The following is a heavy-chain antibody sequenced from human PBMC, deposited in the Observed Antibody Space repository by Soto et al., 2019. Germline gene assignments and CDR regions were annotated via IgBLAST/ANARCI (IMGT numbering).Heavy chain of an antibody. V-gene: IGHV4-39*01. J-gene: IGHJ3*02. CDR2: IHYSESS. CDR1: GASLSSGYFY. Sequence: PXESLCLPCTFSGASLSSGYFYWGGIRQPPGKGLECIGSIHYSESSYFYPSLQSRVTISLDTSQNQISLNLSSVTGADTAVYYCARSRGPRNRNAFDIWGQATMVTVSS. D-gene: IGHD3-10*01. CDR3: ARSRGPRNRNAFDI.